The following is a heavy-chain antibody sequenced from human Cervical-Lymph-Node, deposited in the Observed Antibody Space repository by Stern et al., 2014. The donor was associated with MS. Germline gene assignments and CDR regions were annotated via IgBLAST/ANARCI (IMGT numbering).Heavy chain of an antibody. V-gene: IGHV1-2*02. CDR2: INPNSGGT. CDR3: ARGGGYSYSTLDY. J-gene: IGHJ4*02. CDR1: AYTITDYY. D-gene: IGHD3-10*01. Sequence: VQLVESGAEVKKPGASVKVSCKASAYTITDYYTHWVRQAPGHGLEGMGWINPNSGGTYSAQKLQGRLTMTRDTSISTAYMELSSLRSDDTAVYYCARGGGYSYSTLDYWGQGTQVTVSS.